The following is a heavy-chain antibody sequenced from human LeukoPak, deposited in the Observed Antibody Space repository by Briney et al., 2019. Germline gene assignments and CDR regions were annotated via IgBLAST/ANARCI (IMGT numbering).Heavy chain of an antibody. Sequence: GGSLRLSCAASGFTFSSYDMHWVRQATGKGLEWVSAIGTAGDTYYPGSVKGRFTISRENAKNSLYLQTNSLRAGDTAVYYCARGSQWLASDAFDIWGQGTMVTVSS. CDR2: IGTAGDT. D-gene: IGHD6-19*01. CDR3: ARGSQWLASDAFDI. CDR1: GFTFSSYD. V-gene: IGHV3-13*01. J-gene: IGHJ3*02.